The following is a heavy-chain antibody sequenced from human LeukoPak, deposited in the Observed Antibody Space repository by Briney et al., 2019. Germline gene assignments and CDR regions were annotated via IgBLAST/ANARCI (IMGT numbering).Heavy chain of an antibody. CDR2: ISSSSSTI. V-gene: IGHV3-48*02. CDR1: GFTFRAYS. CDR3: VRGDGWFGELLNFDN. J-gene: IGHJ4*02. Sequence: PGGSLRLSCAASGFTFRAYSMNWVRQAPGKGPERVSHISSSSSTIYYADSVKGRFTISRDNGKNSLYLQMNSLRDEDTAVYYCVRGDGWFGELLNFDNWGQGTLVTVSS. D-gene: IGHD3-10*01.